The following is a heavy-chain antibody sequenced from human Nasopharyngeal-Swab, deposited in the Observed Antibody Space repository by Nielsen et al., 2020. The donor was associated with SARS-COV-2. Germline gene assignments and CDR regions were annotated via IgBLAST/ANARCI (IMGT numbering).Heavy chain of an antibody. CDR3: ANSWYDYYYGMDV. CDR2: ISGSGGST. D-gene: IGHD6-13*01. V-gene: IGHV3-23*01. CDR1: GFTFSSYA. Sequence: GGSLRLSCAASGFTFSSYAMSWVRQAPGKGLEWVSAISGSGGSTYYADSVKGRFTISRDNSKNTLYLLMNSLRAEDTAVYYCANSWYDYYYGMDVWGQGTTVTVSS. J-gene: IGHJ6*02.